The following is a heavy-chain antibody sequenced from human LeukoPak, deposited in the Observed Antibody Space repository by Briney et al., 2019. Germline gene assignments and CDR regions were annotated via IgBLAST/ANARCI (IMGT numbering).Heavy chain of an antibody. Sequence: PSETLPLTCAVYGGSFSGYYWSWIRQPPGKGLEWIGEINHSGSTNYNPSLKSRVTISVDTSKNQFSLKLNSVTAADTAVYYCAGRDSCSSTSCYARGYYYYGMDVWGKGTTVTVSS. D-gene: IGHD2-2*01. CDR1: GGSFSGYY. CDR3: AGRDSCSSTSCYARGYYYYGMDV. CDR2: INHSGST. J-gene: IGHJ6*04. V-gene: IGHV4-34*01.